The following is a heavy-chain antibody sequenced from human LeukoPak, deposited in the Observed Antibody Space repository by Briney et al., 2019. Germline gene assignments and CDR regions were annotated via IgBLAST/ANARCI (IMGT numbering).Heavy chain of an antibody. J-gene: IGHJ4*02. CDR3: AREGGPYRPLDY. CDR2: VHLDGRT. CDR1: GGSISFTNW. Sequence: ASETLSLTCGVSGGSISFTNWWTWVRQPPGKGLEWIGEVHLDGRTNYNPSLQSRLTMSVDFSENHISLKLTSVTAADTAVYYCAREGGPYRPLDYSGQGTLVTASS. V-gene: IGHV4-4*02.